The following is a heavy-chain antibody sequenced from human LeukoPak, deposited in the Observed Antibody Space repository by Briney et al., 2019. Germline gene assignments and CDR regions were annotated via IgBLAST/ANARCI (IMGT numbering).Heavy chain of an antibody. V-gene: IGHV1-69*05. J-gene: IGHJ4*02. CDR1: GGTFSSYA. CDR2: IIPIFGTA. D-gene: IGHD1-26*01. Sequence: SVKVSCKASGGTFSSYAISRVRQAPGQGLEWMGGIIPIFGTANYAQKFQGRVTITTDESTSTAYMELSSLRSEDMAVYYCATSGSYSHFYFDYWGQGTLVTVSS. CDR3: ATSGSYSHFYFDY.